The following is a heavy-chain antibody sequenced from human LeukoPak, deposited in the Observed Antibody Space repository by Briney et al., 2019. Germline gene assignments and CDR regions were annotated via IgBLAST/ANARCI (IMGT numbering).Heavy chain of an antibody. D-gene: IGHD3-10*01. V-gene: IGHV1-8*03. J-gene: IGHJ6*03. CDR1: GYTFTSYD. CDR3: ARGSGSYYYYYMDV. CDR2: MNPNSGNT. Sequence: ASVKVSCKASGYTFTSYDINWVRQAPGQGLEWMGWMNPNSGNTGYAQKFQGRVTITRNTSISTAYMELSSLRSEDRAVYYCARGSGSYYYYYMDVWGKGTTVTVSS.